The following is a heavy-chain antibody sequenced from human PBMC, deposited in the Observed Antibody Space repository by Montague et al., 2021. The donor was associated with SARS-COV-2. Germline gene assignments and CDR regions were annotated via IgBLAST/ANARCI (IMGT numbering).Heavy chain of an antibody. V-gene: IGHV4-59*01. J-gene: IGHJ4*02. CDR2: IYNSGSK. Sequence: SETLSLTCTVSGGSMRSYFWSWIRQPPGKGLEWIGYIYNSGSKNYNPSLKSRVTISLDTSKNQFSLKLSSVTAADTAVYYCARAQNICFIANCVNYFDLWGLGALVSVSS. D-gene: IGHD1-1*01. CDR3: ARAQNICFIANCVNYFDL. CDR1: GGSMRSYF.